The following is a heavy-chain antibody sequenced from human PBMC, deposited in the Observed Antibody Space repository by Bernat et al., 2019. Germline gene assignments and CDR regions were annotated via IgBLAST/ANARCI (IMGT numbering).Heavy chain of an antibody. Sequence: QVQLVQSGAEVKKPGASVKVSCKASGYTFTNYPMHWVRQAPGQRLEWMGWINAGNANTKYSQKFQGRVTITRDTSASTAYMELSSLRSEDTAVYYCASLAYCGGDCYQQEFDYWGQGTLVTVSS. J-gene: IGHJ4*02. V-gene: IGHV1-3*01. CDR1: GYTFTNYP. D-gene: IGHD2-21*02. CDR2: INAGNANT. CDR3: ASLAYCGGDCYQQEFDY.